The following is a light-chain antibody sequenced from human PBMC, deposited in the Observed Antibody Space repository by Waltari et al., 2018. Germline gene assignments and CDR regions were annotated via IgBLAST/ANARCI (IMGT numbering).Light chain of an antibody. CDR1: HFVDGK. CDR3: QQYNNWPLT. CDR2: GAP. J-gene: IGKJ4*01. Sequence: EIRMTQSPATLSVAPGERATLFCRASHFVDGKVAWYQQRPGQAPRLLMYGAPIRATGFPPRFTASGSGTQFTLTIGSLQSEDFAVYFCQQYNNWPLTFGGGTRVEV. V-gene: IGKV3-15*01.